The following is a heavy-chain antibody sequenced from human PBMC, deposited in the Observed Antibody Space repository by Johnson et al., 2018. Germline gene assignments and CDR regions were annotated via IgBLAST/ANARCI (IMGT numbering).Heavy chain of an antibody. CDR3: AREWHTGFDI. V-gene: IGHV3-74*01. Sequence: VQLVESGGGLVQPGGSLRLSCAASGFTFPSHWMHWVRQGPGQGLVWVSRINSDGSLTRYADSGKGRFTISRDNAKNTVYLQMNSLRAEDTAVYYWAREWHTGFDIWGQGTTVTVSS. CDR1: GFTFPSHW. CDR2: INSDGSLT. J-gene: IGHJ3*02. D-gene: IGHD5-24*01.